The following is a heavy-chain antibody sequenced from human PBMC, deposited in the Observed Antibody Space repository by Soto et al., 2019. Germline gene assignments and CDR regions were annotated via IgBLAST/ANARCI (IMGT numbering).Heavy chain of an antibody. CDR2: IYYSGST. J-gene: IGHJ4*02. Sequence: QLQLQESGPGLVKPSETLSLTCTVSGGSISSSSYYWGWIRQPPGKGLEWIGSIYYSGSTYYNPSLKSRVTISVDTSKNQFSLKLSAVTAADTAVYYCAKHYSRDGHDYWGQGTLVTVSS. CDR1: GGSISSSSYY. V-gene: IGHV4-39*01. D-gene: IGHD2-15*01. CDR3: AKHYSRDGHDY.